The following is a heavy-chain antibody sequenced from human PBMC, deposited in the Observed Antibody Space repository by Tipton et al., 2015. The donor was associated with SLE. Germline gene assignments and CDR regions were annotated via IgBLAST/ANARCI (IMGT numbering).Heavy chain of an antibody. J-gene: IGHJ6*02. D-gene: IGHD5-12*01. Sequence: SLRLSCAASGFTSSDYTMHWVRQAPGKGLEWVALISNDGDGSNKFYADSVKGRFTISRDNSKNMLSLQMNSLRPDDTSVYYCTRVQPVPKYSGHEPGFFGLDVWGQGTTVTVS. CDR1: GFTSSDYT. CDR2: ISNDGDGSNK. V-gene: IGHV3-30*04. CDR3: TRVQPVPKYSGHEPGFFGLDV.